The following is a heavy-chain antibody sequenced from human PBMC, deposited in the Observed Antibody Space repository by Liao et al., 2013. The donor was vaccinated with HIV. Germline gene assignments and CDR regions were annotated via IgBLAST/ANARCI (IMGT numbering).Heavy chain of an antibody. V-gene: IGHV4-59*01. J-gene: IGHJ4*02. D-gene: IGHD3-3*01. CDR3: ARAESGYSYYFDY. CDR1: GGSISSYY. CDR2: FYHSGST. Sequence: QVQLQESGPGLVKPSETLSLTCTVSGGSISSYYWSWIRQPPGKGLEWVGYFYHSGSTYYNPSLKSRVTMSVDTSKNQFSLKLSSVTAADTAVYYCARAESGYSYYFDYWAREPWSPSPQ.